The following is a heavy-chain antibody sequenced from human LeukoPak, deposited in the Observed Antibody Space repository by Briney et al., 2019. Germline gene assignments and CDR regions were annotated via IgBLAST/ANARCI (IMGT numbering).Heavy chain of an antibody. CDR3: ASVFDS. Sequence: QSGGSLRLSCAASGWMHWVRQAPGKGLVWVSGINHDGTGTYYAGSVKGRFTISRDNAKNTVYLQMNSLSAEDTAVYFCASVFDSWGQGFLVTVSS. CDR1: GW. CDR2: INHDGTGT. J-gene: IGHJ4*02. V-gene: IGHV3-74*01.